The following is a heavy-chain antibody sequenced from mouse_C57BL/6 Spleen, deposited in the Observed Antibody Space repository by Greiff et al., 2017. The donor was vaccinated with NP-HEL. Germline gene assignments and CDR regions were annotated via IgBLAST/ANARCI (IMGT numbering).Heavy chain of an antibody. CDR1: GFTFSDYG. D-gene: IGHD2-5*01. J-gene: IGHJ4*01. CDR2: ISSGSSTI. Sequence: EVQRVESGGGLVKPGGSLKLSCAASGFTFSDYGMHWVRQAPEKGLEWVAYISSGSSTIYYADTVKGRFTISRDNAKNTLFLQMTSLRSEDTAMYYCARDSNPYYYAMDYWGQGTSVTVSS. V-gene: IGHV5-17*01. CDR3: ARDSNPYYYAMDY.